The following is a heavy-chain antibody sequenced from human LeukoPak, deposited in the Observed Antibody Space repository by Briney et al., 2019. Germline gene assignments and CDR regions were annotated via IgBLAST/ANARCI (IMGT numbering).Heavy chain of an antibody. V-gene: IGHV3-9*01. J-gene: IGHJ4*02. D-gene: IGHD3-22*01. CDR2: ISWNSGSI. CDR1: GFTFDDYA. CDR3: AKTTSSGYYYPLDY. Sequence: PGGSLRLSCAASGFTFDDYAMHWVRQAPGKGLEWVSGISWNSGSIGYADSVKGRFTISRDNAKNSLYLQMNSLRAEDTALYYCAKTTSSGYYYPLDYRGQGTLVTVSS.